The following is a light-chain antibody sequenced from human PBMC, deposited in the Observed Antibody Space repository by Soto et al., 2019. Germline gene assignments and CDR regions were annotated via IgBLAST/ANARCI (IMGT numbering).Light chain of an antibody. Sequence: DIVMTQSPDSLTVSLGERATINCKSSQSVLYSSYNKNYLAWYQQRPRQPPKLLIYWASTRESGVPDRFSGSGSGTDFTLKINRVEPEDVGIYYCMQATQPTWTFGQGTKVDIK. CDR2: WAS. J-gene: IGKJ1*01. V-gene: IGKV4-1*01. CDR1: QSVLYSSYNKNY. CDR3: MQATQPTWT.